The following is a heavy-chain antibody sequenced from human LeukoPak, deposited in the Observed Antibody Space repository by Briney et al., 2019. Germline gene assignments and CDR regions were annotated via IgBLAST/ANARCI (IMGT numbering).Heavy chain of an antibody. CDR2: ISGSGGST. D-gene: IGHD3-3*01. J-gene: IGHJ6*03. Sequence: GGSLRLSCAASGFTFSSYWMSWVRQAPGKGLEWVSAISGSGGSTYYADSVKGRFTISRDNSKNTLYLQMNSLRAEDTAVYYCAKCPYSYNYDFWSGSNYYMDVWGKGTTVTVSS. V-gene: IGHV3-23*01. CDR1: GFTFSSYW. CDR3: AKCPYSYNYDFWSGSNYYMDV.